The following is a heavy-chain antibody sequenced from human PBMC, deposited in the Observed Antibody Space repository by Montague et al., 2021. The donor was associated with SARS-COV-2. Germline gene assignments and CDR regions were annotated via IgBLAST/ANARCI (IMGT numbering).Heavy chain of an antibody. CDR3: TRDYRSIVGDGLDI. J-gene: IGHJ3*02. CDR1: GFTFSNYD. D-gene: IGHD3-16*02. V-gene: IGHV3-48*03. CDR2: ISTSAYTT. Sequence: SLRLSCAASGFTFSNYDMNWVRQAPGKGPEWISYISTSAYTTSYAGSVKGRFTISRDNGKNSLYLQMNSLRVEDTAVYYCTRDYRSIVGDGLDILGQGTKVTVSS.